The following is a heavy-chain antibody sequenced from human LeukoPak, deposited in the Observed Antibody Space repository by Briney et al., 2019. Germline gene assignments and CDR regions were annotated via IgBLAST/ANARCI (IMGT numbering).Heavy chain of an antibody. J-gene: IGHJ4*02. V-gene: IGHV3-30*18. D-gene: IGHD3-10*01. CDR2: ISYGGSNK. CDR1: GFTFSSYG. CDR3: AKDLARSYYYGSGSYYRGFDY. Sequence: PGGSLRLSCAASGFTFSSYGMHWVRQAPGKGLEWVAVISYGGSNKYYADSVKGRFTISRDNSKNTLYLQMNSLRAEDTAVYYCAKDLARSYYYGSGSYYRGFDYWGQGTLVTVSS.